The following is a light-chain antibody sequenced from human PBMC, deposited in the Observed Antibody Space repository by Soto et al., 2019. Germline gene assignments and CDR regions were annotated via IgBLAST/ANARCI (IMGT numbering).Light chain of an antibody. CDR2: RAS. Sequence: EAVLTQSPGTLSLSPGERATLSCSASQSLSSDLAWYQQKPGQAPSHLAGYQQNPGQAPRPLIYRASNRANGSPDRFSGSVSGTDFTLTISRREPEDFAVYYCQQDAISPRTVGQRTRLEIK. J-gene: IGKJ5*01. V-gene: IGKV3-20*01. CDR3: QQDAISPRT. CDR1: QSLSSDLAWYQQKPGQAPSH.